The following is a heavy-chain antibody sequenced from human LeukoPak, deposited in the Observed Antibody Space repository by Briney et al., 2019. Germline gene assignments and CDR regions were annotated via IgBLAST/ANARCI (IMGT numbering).Heavy chain of an antibody. J-gene: IGHJ3*02. CDR3: ARNDAFDI. Sequence: SETLSLTCAVYGGSFSGYYWSWIRQPPGKGLEWIGEINHSGSTNYNPSLKSRVTISVDTSKNQFSLKLSSVTAADTAVYYCARNDAFDIWGQGTMVTVSS. CDR1: GGSFSGYY. V-gene: IGHV4-34*01. CDR2: INHSGST.